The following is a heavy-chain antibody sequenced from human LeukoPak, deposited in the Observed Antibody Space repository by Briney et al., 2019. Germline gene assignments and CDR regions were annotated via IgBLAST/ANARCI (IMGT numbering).Heavy chain of an antibody. D-gene: IGHD4-17*01. CDR3: ARDLTVTTGSYYYYYVMDV. V-gene: IGHV3-74*01. J-gene: IGHJ6*02. CDR2: INSDGSST. Sequence: GGSLRLSCAASGFTFSSYWMHWVRQAPGKGLVWVSRINSDGSSTSYADSVKGRFTISRDNAKNTLYLQMNSLRAEDTAVYYCARDLTVTTGSYYYYYVMDVWGQGTTVTVSS. CDR1: GFTFSSYW.